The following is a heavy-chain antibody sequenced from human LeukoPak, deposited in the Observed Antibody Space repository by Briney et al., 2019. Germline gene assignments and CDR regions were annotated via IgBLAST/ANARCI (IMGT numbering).Heavy chain of an antibody. CDR1: GDSISSSSYY. J-gene: IGHJ4*02. CDR3: ARGIAVAGVDY. CDR2: IYYAGST. Sequence: SETLSLTCNVSGDSISSSSYYWSCIRVPPGKGLEWIGSIYYAGSTYYYPSFKSRVTLSVDTSSNRFSLSIKSVTAADTAVYYCARGIAVAGVDYWGQGTLVTVSS. D-gene: IGHD6-19*01. V-gene: IGHV4-39*07.